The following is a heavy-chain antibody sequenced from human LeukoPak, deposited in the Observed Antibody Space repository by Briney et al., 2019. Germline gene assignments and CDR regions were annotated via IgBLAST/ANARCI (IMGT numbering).Heavy chain of an antibody. CDR3: AKGPGGYSLNPYFDY. J-gene: IGHJ4*02. CDR2: ISWDGGST. D-gene: IGHD6-13*01. V-gene: IGHV3-43*01. Sequence: GGSLRLSCAASGFTFDDYTMHWVRQAPGKGLEWVSLISWDGGSTYYADSVKGRFTISRDNSKNSLYLQMNSLRTEDTALYYCAKGPGGYSLNPYFDYWGQGTLVTVCS. CDR1: GFTFDDYT.